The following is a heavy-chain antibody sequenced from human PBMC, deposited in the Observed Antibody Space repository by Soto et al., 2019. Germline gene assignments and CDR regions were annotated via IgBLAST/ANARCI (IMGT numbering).Heavy chain of an antibody. CDR3: ARGLGYCSGGSCYPDDAFDI. CDR1: GFTFSSYS. J-gene: IGHJ3*02. D-gene: IGHD2-15*01. CDR2: ISSSSSYI. Sequence: GGSLRLSCAASGFTFSSYSMNWVRQAPGKGLEWVSSISSSSSYIYYADSVKGRFTISRDNAKNSLYLQMNSLRAEDTAVYYCARGLGYCSGGSCYPDDAFDIWGQGTMVTVSS. V-gene: IGHV3-21*01.